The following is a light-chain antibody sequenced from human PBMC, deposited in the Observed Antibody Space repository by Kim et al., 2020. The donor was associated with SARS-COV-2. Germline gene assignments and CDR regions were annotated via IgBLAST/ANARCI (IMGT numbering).Light chain of an antibody. J-gene: IGKJ1*01. CDR1: QSISSW. V-gene: IGKV1-5*03. CDR2: KAS. CDR3: QQYNSSPWT. Sequence: DIQMTQSPSTLSASVGDRVTITCRASQSISSWLAWYQQKPGKAPKLLIYKASSLESGVPSRFSGSGSGTEFTLTISSLQPDDFATYYGQQYNSSPWTIGQGTKVDIK.